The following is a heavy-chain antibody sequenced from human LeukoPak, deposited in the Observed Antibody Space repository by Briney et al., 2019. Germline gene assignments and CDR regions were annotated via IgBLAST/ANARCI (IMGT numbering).Heavy chain of an antibody. J-gene: IGHJ4*02. CDR2: IYYSGST. CDR1: GDSISSYY. D-gene: IGHD3-16*02. CDR3: ARHDYVWGSYRQ. Sequence: SETLSLTCIVSGDSISSYYWSWIRQPPGKGLEWIGYIYYSGSTNYNPSLKSRVTISVDTSKNQFSLKLSSVTAADTAVYYCARHDYVWGSYRQWGQGTLVTVSS. V-gene: IGHV4-59*08.